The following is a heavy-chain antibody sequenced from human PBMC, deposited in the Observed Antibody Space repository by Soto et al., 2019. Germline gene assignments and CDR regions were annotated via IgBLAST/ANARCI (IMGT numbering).Heavy chain of an antibody. J-gene: IGHJ4*02. CDR1: GFTFSSYA. Sequence: PGGSLRLSCAASGFTFSSYAMNWVRQAPGKGLEWVSVISGSGGSTYYADSVKGRFTISRDNSMNTLYLQMNTLRAEDTAIYYCAKVSSSWYAGFFDLWGQGTLVTVSS. CDR2: ISGSGGST. CDR3: AKVSSSWYAGFFDL. V-gene: IGHV3-23*01. D-gene: IGHD6-13*01.